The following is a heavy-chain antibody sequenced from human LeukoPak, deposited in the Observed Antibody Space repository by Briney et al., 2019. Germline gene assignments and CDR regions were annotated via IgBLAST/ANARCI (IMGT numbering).Heavy chain of an antibody. V-gene: IGHV4-34*01. CDR1: GGSFSGYY. CDR3: ARVVVVVADGMDV. CDR2: INHSGST. Sequence: SETLSLTCAVYGGSFSGYYWSWIRQPPGKGLEWIGEINHSGSTNYNPSLKSRVTISVDTSKNQFSLELSSVTAADTAVYYCARVVVVVADGMDVWGKGTTVTVSS. D-gene: IGHD2-15*01. J-gene: IGHJ6*04.